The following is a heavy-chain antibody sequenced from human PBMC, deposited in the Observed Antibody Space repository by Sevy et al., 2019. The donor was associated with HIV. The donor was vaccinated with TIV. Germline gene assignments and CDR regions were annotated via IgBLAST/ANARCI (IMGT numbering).Heavy chain of an antibody. D-gene: IGHD5-12*01. V-gene: IGHV1-8*01. Sequence: ASVTVSCKASGYTFTSYDINWVRQATGQGLEWMGWMNPNSGNTGYAQKFQGRVTMTRNTSISTAYMELSSLRSEDTAVYYSARFLRIDAFDIWGQGTMVTVSS. CDR3: ARFLRIDAFDI. CDR1: GYTFTSYD. CDR2: MNPNSGNT. J-gene: IGHJ3*02.